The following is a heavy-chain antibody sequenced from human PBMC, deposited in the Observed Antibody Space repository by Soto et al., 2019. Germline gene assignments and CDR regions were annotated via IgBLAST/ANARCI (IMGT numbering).Heavy chain of an antibody. Sequence: SETLSLTCAVYGGSFIGYYWSWIRQPPGKGLEWIGEINHSGSTNYNPSLKSRVTISVDTSKNQFSLKLSSVTAADTAVYYCARGYLTTVTTYYYYGMDVWGQGTTVTVSS. V-gene: IGHV4-34*01. CDR1: GGSFIGYY. J-gene: IGHJ6*02. D-gene: IGHD4-4*01. CDR2: INHSGST. CDR3: ARGYLTTVTTYYYYGMDV.